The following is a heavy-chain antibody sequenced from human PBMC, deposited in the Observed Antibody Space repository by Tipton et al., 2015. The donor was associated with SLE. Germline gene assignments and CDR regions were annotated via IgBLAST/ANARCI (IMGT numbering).Heavy chain of an antibody. V-gene: IGHV3-23*01. Sequence: GFLRPSCATSGFTFSSYALSWVRRAPGKGLEWVSAISGGGGSTYYADFVKGRFSISIDKSKKTLFLQMNSLRVDDTATYYCAKFEKTTDFYLDSWGQGTLVSVSS. CDR2: ISGGGGST. CDR1: GFTFSSYA. CDR3: AKFEKTTDFYLDS. J-gene: IGHJ4*02. D-gene: IGHD1/OR15-1a*01.